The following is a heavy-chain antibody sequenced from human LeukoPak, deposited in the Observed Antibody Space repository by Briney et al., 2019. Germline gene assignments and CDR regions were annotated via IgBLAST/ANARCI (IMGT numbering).Heavy chain of an antibody. CDR2: VPSGGNT. CDR3: ARVTRRRTTGETFGRYLDY. Sequence: SETLSLTCAVYGGSFSGYLWTWIRQSPGKGLEWMGEVPSGGNTNENPSLKSRLTVSVDTSKNQFSLNLNSVTAADTGLYYCARVTRRRTTGETFGRYLDYWGPGTLVIVSS. D-gene: IGHD3-10*01. V-gene: IGHV4-34*01. J-gene: IGHJ4*02. CDR1: GGSFSGYL.